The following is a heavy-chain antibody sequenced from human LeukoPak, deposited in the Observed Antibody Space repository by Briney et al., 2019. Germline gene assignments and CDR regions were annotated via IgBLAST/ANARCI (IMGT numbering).Heavy chain of an antibody. Sequence: PSETLSLTCAVSGGSISSSNWWSWVRQPPGKGLEWIGEIYHSGSTNYNPSLKSRVTISVDKSKNHFSLKLSSVTAADTAMYYCARAWVYDYYYYGMDVWGQGTTVTVSS. D-gene: IGHD2-8*01. CDR3: ARAWVYDYYYYGMDV. CDR1: GGSISSSNW. J-gene: IGHJ6*02. CDR2: IYHSGST. V-gene: IGHV4-4*02.